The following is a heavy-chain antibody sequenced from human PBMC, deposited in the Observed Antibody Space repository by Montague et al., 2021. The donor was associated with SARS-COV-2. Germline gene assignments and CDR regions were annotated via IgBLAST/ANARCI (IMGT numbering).Heavy chain of an antibody. J-gene: IGHJ4*02. CDR1: GDSVSSNSVS. Sequence: CAISGDSVSSNSVSWNWIRQSPSRGLGWLGRTYYRSKWSNEYALSVKSRITITPDTSKNQLSLQLTSVTPEDTAVYYRTRAVWGVQDYWGQGSLVTVSS. V-gene: IGHV6-1*01. CDR3: TRAVWGVQDY. D-gene: IGHD3-10*01. CDR2: TYYRSKWSN.